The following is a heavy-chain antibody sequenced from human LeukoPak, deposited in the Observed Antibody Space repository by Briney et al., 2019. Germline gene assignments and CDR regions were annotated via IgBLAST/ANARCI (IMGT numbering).Heavy chain of an antibody. Sequence: PGGSLRLSCAASGFTFSAYGMSWVRQAPGQGLEWVSGISANGSITFYARSVRGRFTISRDNAKNSLYLQMNSLRAEDTAVYYCARGSPDFWSGYPATIGYYYMDVWGKGTTVTVSS. D-gene: IGHD3-3*01. CDR1: GFTFSAYG. V-gene: IGHV3-21*01. CDR3: ARGSPDFWSGYPATIGYYYMDV. J-gene: IGHJ6*03. CDR2: ISANGSIT.